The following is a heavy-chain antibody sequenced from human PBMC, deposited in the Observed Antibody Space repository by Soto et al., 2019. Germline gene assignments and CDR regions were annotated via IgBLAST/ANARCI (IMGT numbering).Heavy chain of an antibody. D-gene: IGHD1-26*01. CDR1: ASIFKGHG. J-gene: IGHJ4*02. CDR3: ARDGVGATTFFGFLDY. V-gene: IGHV3-33*08. CDR2: IRFDGSDE. Sequence: QVHLVESGGGVVQPGGSLRLSCAASASIFKGHGMHWVRQAPGKGLEWVAIIRFDGSDEHYGDSVEGRFTISRDNSKNMLYLQMKCLRVEDTAVYYCARDGVGATTFFGFLDYWGQGTLVTVSS.